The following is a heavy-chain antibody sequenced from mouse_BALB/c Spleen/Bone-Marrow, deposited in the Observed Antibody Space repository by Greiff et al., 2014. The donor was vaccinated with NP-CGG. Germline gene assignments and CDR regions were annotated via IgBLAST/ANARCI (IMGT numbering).Heavy chain of an antibody. J-gene: IGHJ2*01. D-gene: IGHD1-2*01. CDR2: IDPANGNT. Sequence: VQLKESGAELVKPGASVKLSCTAFGFNIKDTYMHWVKQRPEQGLEWIGRIDPANGNTKYDPKFQGKATITADTSSSTAYLQLSSLTSEDTAVYYCARYYYGYYFDYWGQGTTLTVSS. V-gene: IGHV14-3*02. CDR3: ARYYYGYYFDY. CDR1: GFNIKDTY.